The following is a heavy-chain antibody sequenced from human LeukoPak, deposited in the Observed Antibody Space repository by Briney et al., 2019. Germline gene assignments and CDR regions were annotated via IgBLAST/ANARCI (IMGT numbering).Heavy chain of an antibody. CDR1: GFTFSSYW. D-gene: IGHD3-9*01. CDR3: ARHKSDWFSTGAPMDV. CDR2: IKPDGSDK. J-gene: IGHJ6*02. V-gene: IGHV3-7*04. Sequence: GGSLRLSCAASGFTFSSYWMTWVRQAPGKGLEWVANIKPDGSDKYYVDSVKGRFTISRDNTEKSLYLQMNSLRAEDTAVYYCARHKSDWFSTGAPMDVWGQGTTVTVSS.